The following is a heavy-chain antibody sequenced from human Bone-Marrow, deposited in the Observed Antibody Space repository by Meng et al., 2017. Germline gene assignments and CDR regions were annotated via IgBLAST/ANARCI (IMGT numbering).Heavy chain of an antibody. CDR1: GGSFSDYY. J-gene: IGHJ4*02. Sequence: QFQLQQGGAGLLKPSEPLSLTCVVSGGSFSDYYWSWIRQPPGKGLEWIGEINHSGSTNYNPSLESRATISVDTSQNNLSLKLSSVTAADSAVYYCARGPTTMAHDFDYWGQGTLVTVSS. V-gene: IGHV4-34*01. CDR2: INHSGST. D-gene: IGHD4-11*01. CDR3: ARGPTTMAHDFDY.